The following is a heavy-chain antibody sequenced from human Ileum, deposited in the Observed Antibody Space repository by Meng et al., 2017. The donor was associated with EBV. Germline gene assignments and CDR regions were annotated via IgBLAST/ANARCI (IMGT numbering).Heavy chain of an antibody. D-gene: IGHD2-8*02. CDR1: GASLRGAS. V-gene: IGHV4-34*12. J-gene: IGHJ4*02. Sequence: VELERLRTGPLRPSESLSPPCGLSGASLRGASWNGNRQHPGKGLEWIGEIIHCGSPRHNPSLKSRVTISMDTSKNQLSLMLSSVTAADTAVYYCARRPTGIDYWGQGTLVTVSS. CDR3: ARRPTGIDY. CDR2: IIHCGSP.